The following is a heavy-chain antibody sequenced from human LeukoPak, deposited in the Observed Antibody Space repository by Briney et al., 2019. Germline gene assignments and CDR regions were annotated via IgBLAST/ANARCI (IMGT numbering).Heavy chain of an antibody. CDR2: IFPGDSDT. Sequence: GESLKISFHDSGYTFIYYWIGLGRQVPGKGVEWMGIIFPGDSDTKYSPSFEGQVTISVDRSTRTAYLQWSSLTASDTAVYYCARHGLEGCTAGRCFQSFHYYGMDVWGQGTAVTVSS. CDR3: ARHGLEGCTAGRCFQSFHYYGMDV. J-gene: IGHJ6*02. D-gene: IGHD2-21*01. CDR1: GYTFIYYW. V-gene: IGHV5-51*01.